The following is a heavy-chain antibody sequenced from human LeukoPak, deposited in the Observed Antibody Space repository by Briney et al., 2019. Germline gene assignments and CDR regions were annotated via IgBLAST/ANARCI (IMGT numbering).Heavy chain of an antibody. CDR3: ASLFMSPS. CDR1: GGSISSYY. D-gene: IGHD3-10*02. V-gene: IGHV4-34*01. CDR2: INHSGST. Sequence: SETLSLTCTVSGGSISSYYWSWIRQPPGKGLEWIGEINHSGSTNYNPSLKSRVTISVDTSKNQFSLKLSSVTAADTAVYYCASLFMSPSWGQGTLVTVSS. J-gene: IGHJ4*02.